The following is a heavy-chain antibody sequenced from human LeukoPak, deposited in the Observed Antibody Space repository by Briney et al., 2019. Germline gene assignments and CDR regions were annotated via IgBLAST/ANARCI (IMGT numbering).Heavy chain of an antibody. CDR1: GGSFSGYY. V-gene: IGHV4-34*01. J-gene: IGHJ4*02. CDR3: ARNGDYAESLDY. CDR2: INHSGST. Sequence: SETLSLTCAVYGGSFSGYYWSWIRQPPGKGLEWIGEINHSGSTNYNPSLKSRVTISVDTSKNQFSLKLSSVTAADTAVYYCARNGDYAESLDYWGQGTLVTVSS. D-gene: IGHD4-17*01.